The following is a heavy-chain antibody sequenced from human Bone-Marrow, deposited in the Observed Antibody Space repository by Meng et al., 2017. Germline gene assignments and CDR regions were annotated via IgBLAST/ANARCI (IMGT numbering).Heavy chain of an antibody. CDR3: ARVRIDSSGWYSIQH. D-gene: IGHD6-19*01. Sequence: LQGAGPGPVKPSEPLSLTCTVSGGSISSSSYYWGWIRQPPGKGLEWIGSIYYSGSTYYNPSLKSRVTISVDTSKNQFSLKLSSVTAADTAVYYCARVRIDSSGWYSIQHWGQGTLVTVSS. J-gene: IGHJ1*01. V-gene: IGHV4-39*07. CDR2: IYYSGST. CDR1: GGSISSSSYY.